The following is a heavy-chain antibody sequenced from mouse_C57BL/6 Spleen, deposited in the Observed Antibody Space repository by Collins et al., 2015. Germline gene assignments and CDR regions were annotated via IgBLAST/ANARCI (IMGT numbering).Heavy chain of an antibody. V-gene: IGHV1-63*01. CDR2: IYPGGGYT. Sequence: QVQLQQPGAELVKPGASVKVSCKASGYTFTSYWMHWAKQRPGHGLEWIGDIYPGGGYTKYNEKFKGKATLTADKSSSTAYMQFRSLTSEDSAIYYCARWGDYDGRGFAYWGQGTLVTVSA. CDR1: GYTFTSYW. CDR3: ARWGDYDGRGFAY. J-gene: IGHJ3*01. D-gene: IGHD2-4*01.